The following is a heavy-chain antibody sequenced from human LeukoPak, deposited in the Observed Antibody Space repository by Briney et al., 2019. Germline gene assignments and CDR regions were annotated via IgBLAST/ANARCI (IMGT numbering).Heavy chain of an antibody. CDR1: GFTVSSNY. CDR3: AKSGYYPYFEY. Sequence: GGSLRLSCAASGFTVSSNYMSWVRQAPGKGLEWVSVIYSGGSTYYADSVKGRFTISRDNSKNTLSLQMNSLRAEDTAVYYCAKSGYYPYFEYWGRGTLVTVSS. CDR2: IYSGGST. V-gene: IGHV3-66*01. J-gene: IGHJ4*02. D-gene: IGHD3-3*01.